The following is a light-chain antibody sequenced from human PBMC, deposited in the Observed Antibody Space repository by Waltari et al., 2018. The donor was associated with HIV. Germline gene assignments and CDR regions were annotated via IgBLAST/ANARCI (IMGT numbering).Light chain of an antibody. CDR2: LNSDGSH. V-gene: IGLV4-69*01. Sequence: QLALTQSPSASASLGASVRLTCPLSSGQSSYSIAWHQQQPEKGLRFLMRLNSDGSHTRGDGIPDRFSGSASGAERYLTISSLQSEDEADYYCQSWDNGVRVFGGGTKLTVL. CDR1: SGQSSYS. CDR3: QSWDNGVRV. J-gene: IGLJ3*02.